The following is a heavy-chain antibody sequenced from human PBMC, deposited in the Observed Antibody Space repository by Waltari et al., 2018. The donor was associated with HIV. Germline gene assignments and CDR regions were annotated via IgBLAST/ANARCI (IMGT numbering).Heavy chain of an antibody. D-gene: IGHD3-22*01. V-gene: IGHV5-51*03. CDR1: GYSFTSYW. Sequence: EVQLVQSGAEVKKPGESLKISSKASGYSFTSYWNGWGRQKPGKGLEWMGIIYPGDSDTRYSPSFQGQVTISADKSISTAYLQWSSLKASDTAMYYCATSRSTYYDTGGYFDYWGQGTLVTVSS. J-gene: IGHJ4*02. CDR2: IYPGDSDT. CDR3: ATSRSTYYDTGGYFDY.